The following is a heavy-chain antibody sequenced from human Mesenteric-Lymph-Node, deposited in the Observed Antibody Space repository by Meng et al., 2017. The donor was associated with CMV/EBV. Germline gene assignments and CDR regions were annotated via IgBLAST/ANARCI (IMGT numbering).Heavy chain of an antibody. Sequence: GGSLRLSCAASGFTFSSYAMSWVRQAPGKGLEWFSVIYSGGSSTYYADSVKGRFTISRDNSKNTLYLQMNSLRAEDTAVYYCAKVDEYWYYGMDVWGQGTTVTVSS. CDR2: IYSGGSST. CDR1: GFTFSSYA. J-gene: IGHJ6*02. D-gene: IGHD2-8*02. CDR3: AKVDEYWYYGMDV. V-gene: IGHV3-23*03.